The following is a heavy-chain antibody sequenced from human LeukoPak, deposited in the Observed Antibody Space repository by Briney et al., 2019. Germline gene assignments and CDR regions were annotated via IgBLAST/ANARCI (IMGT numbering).Heavy chain of an antibody. Sequence: SETLSLTCTVSGGSISSYYWSWIRRPPGKGLEWIGYIYYSGSTNYNPSLKSRVTISVDTSKNQFSLKLSSVTAADTAVYYCARHSFYYYGSGSYEYWGQGTLVTVSS. D-gene: IGHD3-10*01. CDR2: IYYSGST. J-gene: IGHJ4*02. CDR1: GGSISSYY. V-gene: IGHV4-59*08. CDR3: ARHSFYYYGSGSYEY.